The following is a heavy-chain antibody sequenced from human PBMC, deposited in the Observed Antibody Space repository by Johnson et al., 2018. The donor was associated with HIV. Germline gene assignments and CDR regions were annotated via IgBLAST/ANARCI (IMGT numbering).Heavy chain of an antibody. Sequence: QVQLVESGGGVVQPGRSLRLSCAASGFTFSSYAMHWVRQAPGKGLEWVAVISYDGSNKYYADSVKGRFTIYRDNSKNTLYLQMNSLRAEDTAVYYCARPSPSFIVGAIGAFDIWGQGTMVTVSS. CDR3: ARPSPSFIVGAIGAFDI. J-gene: IGHJ3*02. CDR1: GFTFSSYA. D-gene: IGHD1-26*01. CDR2: ISYDGSNK. V-gene: IGHV3-30-3*01.